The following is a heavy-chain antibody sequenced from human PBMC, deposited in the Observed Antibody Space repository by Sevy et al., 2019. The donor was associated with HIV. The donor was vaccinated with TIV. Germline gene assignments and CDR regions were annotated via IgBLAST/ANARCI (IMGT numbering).Heavy chain of an antibody. CDR2: VYYSGNT. V-gene: IGHV4-59*01. CDR1: GGSISSYY. J-gene: IGHJ4*02. Sequence: SETLSLTCSVSGGSISSYYCSWIRQSPGKGLEWIGYVYYSGNTNYNPSLKSRVTISIDTSKNQFSLKLRSVTAADTAVYYCARDPIAVAPYFDTWGQRTLVTVSS. CDR3: ARDPIAVAPYFDT. D-gene: IGHD6-19*01.